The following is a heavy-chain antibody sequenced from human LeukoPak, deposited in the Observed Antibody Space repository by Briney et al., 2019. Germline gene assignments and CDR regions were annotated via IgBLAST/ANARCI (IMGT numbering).Heavy chain of an antibody. CDR1: GYTFTSYD. Sequence: ASVTVSCTASGYTFTSYDINWVRQATGQGLEWMGWMNPNSGNTGYAQKFQGRVTMTRNTSISTAYMELSSLRPEDTAIYYCARIRDGYNDAYDIWGQGTVVTVSS. CDR3: ARIRDGYNDAYDI. J-gene: IGHJ3*02. D-gene: IGHD5-24*01. V-gene: IGHV1-8*01. CDR2: MNPNSGNT.